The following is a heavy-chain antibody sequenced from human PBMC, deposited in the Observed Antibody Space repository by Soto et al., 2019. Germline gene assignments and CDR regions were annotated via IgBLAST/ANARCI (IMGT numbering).Heavy chain of an antibody. J-gene: IGHJ4*02. V-gene: IGHV5-51*01. CDR3: ARGRGELMKRGWATQLSARYYFDY. D-gene: IGHD3-10*01. Sequence: PGESLKISCKGSGYSFTSYWIGWARQMPGKGLEWMGIIYPGDSDTRYSPSFQGQVTISADKSISTAYLQWSSLKASDTAMYYCARGRGELMKRGWATQLSARYYFDYWGQGTLVTVSS. CDR2: IYPGDSDT. CDR1: GYSFTSYW.